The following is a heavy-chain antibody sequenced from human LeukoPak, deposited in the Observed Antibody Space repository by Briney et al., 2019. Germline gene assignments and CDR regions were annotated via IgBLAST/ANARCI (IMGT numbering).Heavy chain of an antibody. CDR3: ARDSLGLYDSSGYFSGGLDY. CDR1: GASISNYY. D-gene: IGHD3-22*01. CDR2: IYYSGST. V-gene: IGHV4-59*06. Sequence: SETLSLTCTVSGASISNYYWSWIRQHPGKGLEWIGYIYYSGSTYYNPSLKSRVTISVDTSKNQFSLKLSSVTAADTAVYYCARDSLGLYDSSGYFSGGLDYWGQGTLVTVSS. J-gene: IGHJ4*02.